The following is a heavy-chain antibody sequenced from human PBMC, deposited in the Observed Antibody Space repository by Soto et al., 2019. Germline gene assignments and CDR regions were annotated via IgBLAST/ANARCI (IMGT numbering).Heavy chain of an antibody. CDR3: ARYGPLAQPPREYYYDSSGYGY. Sequence: ASVKVSCKASGYTFTSYGISWVRQAPGQGLEWMGWISAYNGNTNYAQKLQGRVTMTTDTSTSTAYMELRSLRSDDTAVYYCARYGPLAQPPREYYYDSSGYGYWGQGTLVTVSS. CDR2: ISAYNGNT. CDR1: GYTFTSYG. J-gene: IGHJ4*02. V-gene: IGHV1-18*01. D-gene: IGHD3-22*01.